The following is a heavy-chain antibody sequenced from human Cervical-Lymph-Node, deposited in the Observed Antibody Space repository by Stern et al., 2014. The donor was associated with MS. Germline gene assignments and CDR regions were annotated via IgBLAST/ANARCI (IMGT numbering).Heavy chain of an antibody. Sequence: MQLVQSGAEVKKPGESLKISCKLSGYSFTIYYIAWVRQMPGKGLEWMGFIYPYDSDTTYSPSFQVQVTISADKSITTAYLQWSSLRASDTAMYYCARHVQGFDYWGQGTLVTVSS. J-gene: IGHJ4*02. CDR3: ARHVQGFDY. CDR1: GYSFTIYY. CDR2: IYPYDSDT. V-gene: IGHV5-51*01.